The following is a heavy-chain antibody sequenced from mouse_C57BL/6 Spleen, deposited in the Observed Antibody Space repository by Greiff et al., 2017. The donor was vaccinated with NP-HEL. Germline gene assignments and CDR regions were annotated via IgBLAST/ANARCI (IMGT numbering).Heavy chain of an antibody. J-gene: IGHJ2*01. CDR1: GYTFTSYW. CDR2: IDPSDSYT. V-gene: IGHV1-50*01. CDR3: ARGGLGGYFDY. D-gene: IGHD3-3*01. Sequence: VQLQQPGAELVKPGASVKLSCKASGYTFTSYWMQWVKQRPGQGLEWIGEIDPSDSYTNYNQKFKGKATLTVDTSSSTAYMQLSSLTSEDSAVYSCARGGLGGYFDYWGQGTTLTVSS.